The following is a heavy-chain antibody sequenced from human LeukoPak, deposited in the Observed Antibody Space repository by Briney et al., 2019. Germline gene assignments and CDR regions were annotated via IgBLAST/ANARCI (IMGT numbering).Heavy chain of an antibody. Sequence: PGGSLRLSCAASGFTFSSYEMNWVRQAPGKGLEWASYISSSGSTIYYADSVKGRFTISRDNAKNSLYLQMNSLRAEDTAVYYCASIPAAFDIWGQGTMVTVSS. D-gene: IGHD2-21*01. V-gene: IGHV3-48*03. CDR1: GFTFSSYE. CDR2: ISSSGSTI. CDR3: ASIPAAFDI. J-gene: IGHJ3*02.